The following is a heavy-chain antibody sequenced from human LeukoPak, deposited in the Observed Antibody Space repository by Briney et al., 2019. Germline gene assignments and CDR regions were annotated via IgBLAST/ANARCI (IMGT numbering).Heavy chain of an antibody. CDR1: GGSISSSSYY. J-gene: IGHJ4*02. V-gene: IGHV4-39*01. Sequence: SETLSLTCTVSGGSISSSSYYWGWIRQPPGKGLEWIGSIYYSWSTYYNPSLKSRVTISVDTSKNQFSLKLSSVTAADTAVYYCARLLSGGFDYWGQGTLVTVSS. CDR3: ARLLSGGFDY. CDR2: IYYSWST.